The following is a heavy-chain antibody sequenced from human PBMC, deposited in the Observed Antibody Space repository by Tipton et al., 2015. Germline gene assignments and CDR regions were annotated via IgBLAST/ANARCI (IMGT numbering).Heavy chain of an antibody. CDR2: IYYSGST. D-gene: IGHD2-2*01. J-gene: IGHJ6*02. V-gene: IGHV4-31*03. CDR1: GGSISSAGYY. CDR3: SRFSTSEANYYGMDV. Sequence: TLSLTCTVSGGSISSAGYYWSWIRQHPGKGLEWIGYIYYSGSTFYNPSLQSRVTTSLDTSKNQFSLNLSSVTAADTAMYYCSRFSTSEANYYGMDVWGQGTTVTVSS.